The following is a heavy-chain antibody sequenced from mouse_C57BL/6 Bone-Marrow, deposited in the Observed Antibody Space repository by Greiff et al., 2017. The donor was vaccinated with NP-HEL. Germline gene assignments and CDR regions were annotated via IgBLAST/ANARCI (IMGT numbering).Heavy chain of an antibody. D-gene: IGHD1-1*01. CDR2: IDPANGNT. V-gene: IGHV14-3*01. Sequence: EVQLQQSVAELVRPGASVTLSCTASGFNIKNTYMHWVKQRPEQGLEWIGRIDPANGNTTYAPKFQGKATITADTSSNTAYLQLSSLTSEDTASYYCASNYGSSWNYFDYWGQGTTLTVSS. CDR1: GFNIKNTY. J-gene: IGHJ2*01. CDR3: ASNYGSSWNYFDY.